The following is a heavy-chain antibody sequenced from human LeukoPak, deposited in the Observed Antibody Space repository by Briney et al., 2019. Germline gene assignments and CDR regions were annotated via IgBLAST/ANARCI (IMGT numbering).Heavy chain of an antibody. Sequence: GGSLRLSCAASGFTFNSYAMSWVRQAPGKGLEWVSIISDSGGSTYYADSVKGRFTISRDNSKNTLYLQINSLRAEDTAVYYCARERFDAFDIWGQGTMVTVSS. J-gene: IGHJ3*02. CDR1: GFTFNSYA. CDR3: ARERFDAFDI. CDR2: ISDSGGST. V-gene: IGHV3-23*01.